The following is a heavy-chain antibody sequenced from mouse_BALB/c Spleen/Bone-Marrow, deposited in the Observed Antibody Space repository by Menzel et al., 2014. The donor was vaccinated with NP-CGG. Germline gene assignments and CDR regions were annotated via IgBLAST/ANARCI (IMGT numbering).Heavy chain of an antibody. CDR1: GYSFTTFW. CDR3: TRKLPAMDY. Sequence: VQLQQSGTVLARPGASVKMSRKASGYSFTTFWMHWVKQRPGQGLEWIGAIYPGNNDTSYNQKFKGKAELTAVTSASTAYMELSSLTNEDSAVYYCTRKLPAMDYWGQGTSLTVSS. D-gene: IGHD1-1*01. J-gene: IGHJ4*01. CDR2: IYPGNNDT. V-gene: IGHV1-5*01.